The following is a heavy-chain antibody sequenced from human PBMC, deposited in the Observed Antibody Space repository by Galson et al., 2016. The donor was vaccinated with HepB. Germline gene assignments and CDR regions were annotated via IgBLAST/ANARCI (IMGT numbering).Heavy chain of an antibody. CDR3: AREAYLAEAPSLTFDY. CDR2: ISGSGGSA. V-gene: IGHV3-23*01. D-gene: IGHD3-16*01. Sequence: SLRLSCAASGFTFSSYAMTWVRQAPGKGLEWVSSISGSGGSAYYADSVKGRFTISRDNSKNTLYLQMNSLRGEDTAVYFCAREAYLAEAPSLTFDYWGQGTLVTVSS. CDR1: GFTFSSYA. J-gene: IGHJ4*02.